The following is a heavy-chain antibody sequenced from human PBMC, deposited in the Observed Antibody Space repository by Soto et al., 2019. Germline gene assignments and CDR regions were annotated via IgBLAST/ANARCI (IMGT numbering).Heavy chain of an antibody. CDR2: ISYDGSNK. J-gene: IGHJ4*02. V-gene: IGHV3-30*18. CDR1: GFTFSSYG. D-gene: IGHD2-15*01. CDR3: AKDLDGRVLTDGGY. Sequence: GGSLRLSCAASGFTFSSYGMHWVRQAPGKGLEWVAVISYDGSNKYYADSVKGRFTISRDNSKNTLYLQMNSLRAEDTAVYYCAKDLDGRVLTDGGYWGQGTLVTVSS.